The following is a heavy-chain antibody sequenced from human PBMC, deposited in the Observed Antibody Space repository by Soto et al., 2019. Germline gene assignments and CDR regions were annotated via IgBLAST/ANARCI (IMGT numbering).Heavy chain of an antibody. Sequence: SETLSLTCTVYGGSISSGGYYWSWIRQHPGKGLEWIGYIYYSGSTYYNPSLKSRVTISVDTSKNQFSLKLSSVTAADTAVYYCARGHIVPAYYFDYWGQGTLVTVSS. V-gene: IGHV4-31*03. J-gene: IGHJ4*02. D-gene: IGHD2-8*01. CDR2: IYYSGST. CDR3: ARGHIVPAYYFDY. CDR1: GGSISSGGYY.